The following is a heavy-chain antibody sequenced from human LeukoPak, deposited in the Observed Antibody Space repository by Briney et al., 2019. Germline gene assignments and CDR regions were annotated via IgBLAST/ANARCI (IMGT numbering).Heavy chain of an antibody. CDR3: ARHLVVAATLAFDY. Sequence: ASVKVSCKASGYTFTNYGISWMRQAPGQGLEWMGWISAYNGNTNYAQKLQGRVTMTTDTSTSTAYMELRSLRSDDTAVYYCARHLVVAATLAFDYWGQGTLVTVSS. CDR2: ISAYNGNT. D-gene: IGHD2-15*01. J-gene: IGHJ4*02. CDR1: GYTFTNYG. V-gene: IGHV1-18*01.